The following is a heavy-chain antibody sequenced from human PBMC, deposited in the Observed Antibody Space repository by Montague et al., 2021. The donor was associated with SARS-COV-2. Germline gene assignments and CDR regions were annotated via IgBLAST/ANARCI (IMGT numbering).Heavy chain of an antibody. V-gene: IGHV4-38-2*02. CDR3: VREKAGGLRNVFDI. CDR2: IYHSGTT. J-gene: IGHJ3*02. CDR1: GFFIGSGDY. Sequence: SETLSLTCTVSGFFIGSGDYWGWIRQPPGKGLEWIGSIYHSGTTYYNPSLQSRLTMSIDTSTNQVSLRLISVTAADTAVFFCVREKAGGLRNVFDIWGQGTTVTVSS.